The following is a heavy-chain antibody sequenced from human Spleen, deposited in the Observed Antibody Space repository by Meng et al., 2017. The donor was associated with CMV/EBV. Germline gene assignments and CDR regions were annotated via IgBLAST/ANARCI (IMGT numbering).Heavy chain of an antibody. J-gene: IGHJ4*02. CDR2: IYYSGST. V-gene: IGHV4-39*01. CDR3: ARQNYYDSSGSSDY. D-gene: IGHD3-22*01. Sequence: SETLSLTCTVSGGSISSSDYYWGWIRQPPGKGLEWIGNIYYSGSTYYNPSLKNRVTISVDTSKNQFSLKLNSVTAADTAVYYCARQNYYDSSGSSDYWGQGTLVTVSS. CDR1: GGSISSSDYY.